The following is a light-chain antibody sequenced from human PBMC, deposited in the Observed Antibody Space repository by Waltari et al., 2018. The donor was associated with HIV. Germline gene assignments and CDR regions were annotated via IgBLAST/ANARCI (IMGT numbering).Light chain of an antibody. Sequence: SYELTQPPSVSVSPGQTASIPCPAATLGDKYACWYQQKPGQSPVLVILQDSKRPSGIPERFSGSNSGNTATLTISGTQAMDEADYYCQAWDSSTHVVFGGGTKLTVL. CDR3: QAWDSSTHVV. CDR2: QDS. V-gene: IGLV3-1*01. J-gene: IGLJ2*01. CDR1: TLGDKY.